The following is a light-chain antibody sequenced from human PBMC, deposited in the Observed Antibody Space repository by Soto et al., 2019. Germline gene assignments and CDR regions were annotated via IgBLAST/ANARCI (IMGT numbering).Light chain of an antibody. CDR3: QKYHSAPPT. CDR2: AAS. V-gene: IGKV1-27*01. CDR1: QGISNF. J-gene: IGKJ1*01. Sequence: DIQLTQSPSSLSASVGDRVTITCRASQGISNFVAWYHQKPGKVPRLVIYAASTLQSGVPSRFSGSGSGTEFTLSIRNLQPEDVGIFYCQKYHSAPPTFGRGTRVEI.